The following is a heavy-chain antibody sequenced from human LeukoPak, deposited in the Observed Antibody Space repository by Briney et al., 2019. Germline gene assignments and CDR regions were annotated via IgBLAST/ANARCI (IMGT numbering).Heavy chain of an antibody. CDR2: IYSGGST. CDR3: ARGYYDNSGYYFPFDF. Sequence: GGTLRLSCSASGFTVSSDYMSWVRQAPGKGLAWRSVIYSGGSTYYADSVKGRFTISRDNSKNTVYLQMNSLRAEDTAVYYCARGYYDNSGYYFPFDFWGQGTLVTVSS. D-gene: IGHD3-22*01. V-gene: IGHV3-66*01. CDR1: GFTVSSDY. J-gene: IGHJ4*02.